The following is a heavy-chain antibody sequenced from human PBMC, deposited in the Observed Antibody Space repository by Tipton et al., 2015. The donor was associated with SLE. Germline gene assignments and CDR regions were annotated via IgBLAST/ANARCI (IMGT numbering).Heavy chain of an antibody. D-gene: IGHD3-22*01. CDR2: ISSSGGTI. CDR3: ATDYYDSSGYPTFFDY. Sequence: VQLVQSGGGVVQPGRSLRLSCAASGFTFSSYEMNWVRQAPGKGLEWVSYISSSGGTIYYADSVKGRFTISRDNGKNSLYLQMNGLRAEDTAVYYCATDYYDSSGYPTFFDYWGQGPLVTVSS. CDR1: GFTFSSYE. V-gene: IGHV3-48*03. J-gene: IGHJ4*02.